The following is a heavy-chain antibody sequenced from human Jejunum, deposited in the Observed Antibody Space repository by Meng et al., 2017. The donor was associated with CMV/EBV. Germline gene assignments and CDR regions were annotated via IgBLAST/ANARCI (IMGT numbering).Heavy chain of an antibody. J-gene: IGHJ4*02. Sequence: VPLCQVVARVRTPWAAVTSSCRSSGYLFTTYYIQWVRQAPGQGLEWMGEIPPSGDTGYAQNFQGRVTMTTDKSTTTVYMTLSSLRSDDTAVYYCARIRFSSSRWSPVHNWGQGTLVTVSS. CDR1: GYLFTTYY. CDR3: ARIRFSSSRWSPVHN. D-gene: IGHD6-13*01. V-gene: IGHV1-46*01. CDR2: IPPSGDT.